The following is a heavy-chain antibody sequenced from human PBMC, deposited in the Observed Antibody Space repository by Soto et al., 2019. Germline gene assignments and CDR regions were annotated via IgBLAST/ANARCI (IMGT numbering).Heavy chain of an antibody. D-gene: IGHD6-13*01. CDR1: GYTFTNYG. J-gene: IGHJ6*02. Sequence: ASVKVSCKASGYTFTNYGISWVRQAPGQGPEWMGWISAYNGNTNYAQKLQGRVTMTTDTSTSTAYMELRSLRSDDTAVYYCARDTEYSSSWYYYYGMDVWGQGTTVTVSS. V-gene: IGHV1-18*01. CDR2: ISAYNGNT. CDR3: ARDTEYSSSWYYYYGMDV.